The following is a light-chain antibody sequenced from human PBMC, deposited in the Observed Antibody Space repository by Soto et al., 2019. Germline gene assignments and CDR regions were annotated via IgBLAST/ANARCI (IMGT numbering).Light chain of an antibody. J-gene: IGKJ1*01. CDR3: QKYNSAPQT. CDR2: AAS. V-gene: IGKV1-27*01. Sequence: DIQMTQSPSSLSASVGDRVTITCRASPGIIDYLAWYQHKPGKAPTLLIYAASTVASGVPSRFSGSGSGTDFTVTISSLQPEDVATYYCQKYNSAPQTFGPGTKVEIK. CDR1: PGIIDY.